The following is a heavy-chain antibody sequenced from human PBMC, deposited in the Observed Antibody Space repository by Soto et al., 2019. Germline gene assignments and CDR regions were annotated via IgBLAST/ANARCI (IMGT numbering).Heavy chain of an antibody. CDR3: ARVRYYDSGSSINWLDP. Sequence: QVQLVESGGGLVKPGGSLRLSCAASGFTFSDYYMSWIRQAPGKGLEWVSYISSSGSTIYYADSVKGRYTISRDNAKNSLYLQMNSLRAEDSAVYYCARVRYYDSGSSINWLDPWGQGTLVTVSS. CDR2: ISSSGSTI. CDR1: GFTFSDYY. J-gene: IGHJ5*02. V-gene: IGHV3-11*01. D-gene: IGHD3-10*01.